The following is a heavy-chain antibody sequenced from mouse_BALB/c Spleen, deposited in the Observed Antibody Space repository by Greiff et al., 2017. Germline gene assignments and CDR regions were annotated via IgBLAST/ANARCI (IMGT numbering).Heavy chain of an antibody. D-gene: IGHD1-1*01. J-gene: IGHJ4*01. CDR2: IYPGDGDT. CDR1: GYAFSSYW. CDR3: AREVTTVKRAMDY. Sequence: VQLQQSGAELVRPGSSVKISCKASGYAFSSYWMNWVKQRPGQGLEWIGQIYPGDGDTNYNGKFKGKATLTADKSSSTAYMQLSSLTSEDSAVYFCAREVTTVKRAMDYWGQGTSVTVSS. V-gene: IGHV1-80*01.